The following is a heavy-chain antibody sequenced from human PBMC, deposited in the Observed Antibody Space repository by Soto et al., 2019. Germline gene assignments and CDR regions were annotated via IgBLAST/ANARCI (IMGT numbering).Heavy chain of an antibody. V-gene: IGHV1-18*04. CDR2: ISPYSGHT. D-gene: IGHD3-16*01. CDR3: GRDWGGRINALDF. CDR1: GYTFTNYG. Sequence: QGHMVQSGGEVKKPGASVKVSCKASGYTFTNYGISWVRQAPGQGLEWVGWISPYSGHTNYARRLQGRVLMTMDTSATTVYMELRSRRPDDTAVYYCGRDWGGRINALDFWGQGTMVTVSS. J-gene: IGHJ3*01.